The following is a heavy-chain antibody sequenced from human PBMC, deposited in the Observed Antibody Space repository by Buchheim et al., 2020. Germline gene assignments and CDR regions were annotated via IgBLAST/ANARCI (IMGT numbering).Heavy chain of an antibody. CDR1: GFTFSSYS. V-gene: IGHV3-48*01. D-gene: IGHD2-2*02. Sequence: EVQLVESGGGLVQPGGSLRLSCAASGFTFSSYSMNWVRQAPGKGLEWVSYISSSSSTIYYADSVKGRFTISRDNAKNSLYLQMNSLRAEDTAVYYCAREGWEYCSSTSCYTEMIWGVWQNGMDVWGQGTT. CDR2: ISSSSSTI. J-gene: IGHJ6*02. CDR3: AREGWEYCSSTSCYTEMIWGVWQNGMDV.